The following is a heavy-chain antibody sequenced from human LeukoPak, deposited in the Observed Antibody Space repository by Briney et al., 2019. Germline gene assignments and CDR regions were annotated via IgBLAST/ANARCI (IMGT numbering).Heavy chain of an antibody. CDR2: IIPIFGTA. CDR3: AGDSSGYRA. Sequence: ASVKVSCRASGYIFTGYYMHWVRQAPGQGLEWMGRIIPIFGTANYAQKFQGRVTITTDESTSTAYMELSSLRSEDTAVYYCAGDSSGYRAWGQGTLVTVSS. J-gene: IGHJ5*02. CDR1: GYIFTGYY. V-gene: IGHV1-69*05. D-gene: IGHD3-22*01.